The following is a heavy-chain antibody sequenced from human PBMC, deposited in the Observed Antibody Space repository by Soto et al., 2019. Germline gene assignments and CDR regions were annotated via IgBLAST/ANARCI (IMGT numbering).Heavy chain of an antibody. CDR2: IIPMFGTA. D-gene: IGHD5-18*01. Sequence: QVQLVQSGAEVKKPESSVKVSCKAPGGTFSTYAICWVRQAPGQGLEWMGGIIPMFGTANYAQRFQDRVTITADESTNTVYRELSSLRSEDTAVYFCASGIQLWLRRINNGYSGWGQGTLVTVSS. V-gene: IGHV1-69*12. J-gene: IGHJ4*02. CDR3: ASGIQLWLRRINNGYSG. CDR1: GGTFSTYA.